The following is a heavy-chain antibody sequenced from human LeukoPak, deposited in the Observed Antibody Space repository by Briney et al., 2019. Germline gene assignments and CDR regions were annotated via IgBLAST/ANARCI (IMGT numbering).Heavy chain of an antibody. CDR1: GYTFTGYY. CDR3: ARAPYYYGSGSYPQDY. Sequence: ASVKVSCKASGYTFTGYYMHWVRQAPGQGLEWMGWINPNSGGTNYAQKFQGRVTMTRDTSTSTVYMELSNLRSGDTAVYYCARAPYYYGSGSYPQDYWGQGTLVTVSS. CDR2: INPNSGGT. J-gene: IGHJ4*02. V-gene: IGHV1-2*02. D-gene: IGHD3-10*01.